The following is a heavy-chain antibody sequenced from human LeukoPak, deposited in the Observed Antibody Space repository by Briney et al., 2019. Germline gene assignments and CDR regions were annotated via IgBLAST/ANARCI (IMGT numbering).Heavy chain of an antibody. CDR1: GFTFSNYA. D-gene: IGHD6-13*01. Sequence: GGSLRLSCATSGFTFSNYAVSWVRQAPGKGLEWVSLISGDGGSTYYADSVKGRFTISRDNSKNSLYLQMNSLRSEDTALYYCAKDITAAGIYYWGQGTLVTVSS. CDR2: ISGDGGST. V-gene: IGHV3-43*02. J-gene: IGHJ4*02. CDR3: AKDITAAGIYY.